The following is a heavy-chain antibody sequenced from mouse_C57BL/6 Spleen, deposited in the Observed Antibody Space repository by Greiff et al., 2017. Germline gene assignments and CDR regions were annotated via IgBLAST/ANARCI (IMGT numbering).Heavy chain of an antibody. D-gene: IGHD1-1*01. Sequence: QVQLQQSGAELVRPGASVTLSCKASGYTFTDYEMHWVKQTPVHGLEWIGAIDPETGGTAYNQKFKGKAILTADKSSSTDYMELRSLTSEDSAVYYSTRWYYYGSSYAMDYWGQGTSVTVSS. CDR2: IDPETGGT. CDR3: TRWYYYGSSYAMDY. J-gene: IGHJ4*01. V-gene: IGHV1-15*01. CDR1: GYTFTDYE.